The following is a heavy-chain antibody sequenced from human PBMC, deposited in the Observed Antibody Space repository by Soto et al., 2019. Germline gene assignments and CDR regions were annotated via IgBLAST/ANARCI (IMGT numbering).Heavy chain of an antibody. CDR3: TTEPDTRYRSGGTSYLVIDYPYYAMDV. CDR2: IKSKTDGGTI. V-gene: IGHV3-15*01. J-gene: IGHJ6*02. CDR1: GFTFSNAW. D-gene: IGHD2-15*01. Sequence: EVQLVESGGGLVKPGGSLRLSCEASGFTFSNAWMRWVRQAPGKGPEWVGRIKSKTDGGTIDYAAPAKGRFTISRDDSKNRQYLQMDRLKTEDTAIFYCTTEPDTRYRSGGTSYLVIDYPYYAMDVWGQGTTVTVSS.